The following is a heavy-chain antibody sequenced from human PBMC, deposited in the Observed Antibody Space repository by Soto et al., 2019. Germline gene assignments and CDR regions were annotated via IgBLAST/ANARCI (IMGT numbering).Heavy chain of an antibody. D-gene: IGHD3-9*01. J-gene: IGHJ1*01. CDR1: GYTFTSYG. Sequence: ASVKVSCKASGYTFTSYGISWVRQAPGQGLEWMGWISAYDGNTNYAQKLQGRVTMTTDTSTSTAYMELSSLRAEDTAVYYCAKDVHYDIVTGIEYFHHWAQGTLVTVSS. CDR3: AKDVHYDIVTGIEYFHH. V-gene: IGHV1-18*01. CDR2: ISAYDGNT.